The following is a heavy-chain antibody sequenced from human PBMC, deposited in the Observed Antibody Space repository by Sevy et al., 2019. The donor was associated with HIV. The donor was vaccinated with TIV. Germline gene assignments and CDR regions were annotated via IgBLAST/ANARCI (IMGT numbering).Heavy chain of an antibody. J-gene: IGHJ5*02. D-gene: IGHD3-10*01. V-gene: IGHV3-23*01. Sequence: GGSLRLSCAASGFTFSSYAMSWVRQAPGKGLEWVSAISGSGGSTYYADSVKGRFTISRDNSKNTLYLQMNSLRAEDKAVYYCAKSPHYGSGSYPNWFDPWGQGTLVTVSS. CDR3: AKSPHYGSGSYPNWFDP. CDR2: ISGSGGST. CDR1: GFTFSSYA.